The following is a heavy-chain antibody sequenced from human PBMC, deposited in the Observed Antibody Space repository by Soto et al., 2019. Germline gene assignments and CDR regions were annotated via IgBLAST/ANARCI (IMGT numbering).Heavy chain of an antibody. Sequence: ASETLSLTCTFSGDSISSSKYYWGWIRQHPGKGLEWIGYIYSSGGTLYSPSLRSRVTISVDTSKNQFSLRLSSVTAADTAVYYCARNHYSDSSGYHWIDPWGQGTLVTVSS. CDR1: GDSISSSKYY. D-gene: IGHD3-22*01. CDR2: IYSSGGT. CDR3: ARNHYSDSSGYHWIDP. V-gene: IGHV4-31*03. J-gene: IGHJ5*02.